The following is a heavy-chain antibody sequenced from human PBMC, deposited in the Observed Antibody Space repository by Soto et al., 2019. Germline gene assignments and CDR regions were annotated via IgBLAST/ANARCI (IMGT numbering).Heavy chain of an antibody. CDR1: GYTFTGYY. V-gene: IGHV1-2*04. CDR3: ARYNAMGDVPAAMVFDACDI. Sequence: ASVKVSCKASGYTFTGYYMHWVRQAPGQGLEWMGWINPNSGGTNYAQKFQGWVTMTRDTSISTAYMELSRLRSDDTAVYYCARYNAMGDVPAAMVFDACDIWGQGTMVTVSS. J-gene: IGHJ3*02. D-gene: IGHD2-2*01. CDR2: INPNSGGT.